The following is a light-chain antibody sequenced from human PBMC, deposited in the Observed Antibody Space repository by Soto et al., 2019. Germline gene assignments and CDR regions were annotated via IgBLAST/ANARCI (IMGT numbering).Light chain of an antibody. CDR2: GAS. V-gene: IGKV3-15*01. Sequence: ETVMTQSPATLSVSPGERATLSCRASQTIANNLAWYQQRPGQAPRLLIYGASTRATGIPARFSGSGSGTEVTLTISSLQSEDFAIYYCRQYNNWPPYTFGQGPKLEIK. CDR1: QTIANN. J-gene: IGKJ2*01. CDR3: RQYNNWPPYT.